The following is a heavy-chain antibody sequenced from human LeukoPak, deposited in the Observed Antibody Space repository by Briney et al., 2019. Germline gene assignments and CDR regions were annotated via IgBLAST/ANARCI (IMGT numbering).Heavy chain of an antibody. J-gene: IGHJ3*02. Sequence: ASVKVSCKASGYTFTGYYMHWVRQAPGQGLEWMGWINPNSCGTNYAQKFQGRVTMTRDTSISTAYMELSRLRSDDTAVYYCARERRAGYSYGRGAFDIWGQGTMVTVSS. CDR2: INPNSCGT. CDR1: GYTFTGYY. D-gene: IGHD5-18*01. CDR3: ARERRAGYSYGRGAFDI. V-gene: IGHV1-2*02.